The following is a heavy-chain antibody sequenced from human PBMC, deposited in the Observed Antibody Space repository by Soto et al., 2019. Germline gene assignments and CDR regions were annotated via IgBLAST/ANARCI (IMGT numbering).Heavy chain of an antibody. CDR2: IKTKTDGGTT. CDR3: TSGSRVHQYYYGMDV. V-gene: IGHV3-15*07. D-gene: IGHD3-10*01. Sequence: GGSLRLSCAASGFTFDNAWMNWVRQAPGKGLEWVGRIKTKTDGGTTDYAAPVKGRFTISRDDSKDTLYLQMNSQKTEDTGVYYCTSGSRVHQYYYGMDVWGQGTTVTVSS. J-gene: IGHJ6*02. CDR1: GFTFDNAW.